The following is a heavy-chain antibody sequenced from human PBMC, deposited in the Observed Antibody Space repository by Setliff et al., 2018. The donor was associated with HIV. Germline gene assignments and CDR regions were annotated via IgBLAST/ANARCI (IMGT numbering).Heavy chain of an antibody. CDR1: GGTFSNYY. CDR2: INHYGAT. D-gene: IGHD2-2*01. Sequence: PSETLSLTCAVYGGTFSNYYWSWIRRPPGKGLQWIGEINHYGATYYNPSLRGRVTISTDTSKNQFSLTLTSVTAADTAVYYCAGGKDTSSYSPSHYYYYMDVWGKGTTVTVSS. CDR3: AGGKDTSSYSPSHYYYYMDV. V-gene: IGHV4-34*01. J-gene: IGHJ6*03.